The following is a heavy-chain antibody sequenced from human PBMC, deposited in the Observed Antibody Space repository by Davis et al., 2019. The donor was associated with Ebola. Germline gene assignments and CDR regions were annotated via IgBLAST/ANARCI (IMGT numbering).Heavy chain of an antibody. CDR1: GYTFTSYD. V-gene: IGHV1-8*01. CDR2: MNPNSGNT. CDR3: ARHPRPAPRGPRYFQH. J-gene: IGHJ1*01. Sequence: ASVKVSCKASGYTFTSYDINWVRQATGQGLEWMGWMNPNSGNTGYAQKFQGRVTMTRNTSISTAYMELSSLRSEDTAVYYCARHPRPAPRGPRYFQHWGQGTLVTVSS.